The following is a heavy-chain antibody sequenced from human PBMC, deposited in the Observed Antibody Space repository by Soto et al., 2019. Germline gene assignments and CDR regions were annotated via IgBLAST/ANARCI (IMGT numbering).Heavy chain of an antibody. J-gene: IGHJ4*02. CDR2: IYYSGST. D-gene: IGHD4-17*01. V-gene: IGHV4-59*08. Sequence: PSETLSLTCTVSGGSVSSYYWSWIRQPPGKGLEWIGYIYYSGSTNYNPSLKSRVTISLDTSKNQFSLKLSSVTAADTAVYYCARRYGVYFDYWGQGTLVTVSS. CDR3: ARRYGVYFDY. CDR1: GGSVSSYY.